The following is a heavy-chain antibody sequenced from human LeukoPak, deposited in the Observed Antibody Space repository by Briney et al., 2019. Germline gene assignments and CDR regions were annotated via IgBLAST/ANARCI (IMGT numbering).Heavy chain of an antibody. CDR3: ARPTGIWGSYRYYFDY. V-gene: IGHV4-39*01. D-gene: IGHD3-16*02. Sequence: SETLSLTCTVSGGSISSSSYYWGWIRQPPGKGLEWIGSIYYSGSTYYNPSLKSRVTISVDTSKNQFSLKLSSVTAADTAVYYCARPTGIWGSYRYYFDYWGQGTLVTVSS. J-gene: IGHJ4*02. CDR2: IYYSGST. CDR1: GGSISSSSYY.